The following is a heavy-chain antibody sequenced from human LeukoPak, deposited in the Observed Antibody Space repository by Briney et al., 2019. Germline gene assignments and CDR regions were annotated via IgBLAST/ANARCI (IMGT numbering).Heavy chain of an antibody. CDR2: VYTSGST. CDR3: ARGPYCSGGSCYSNDAFDI. Sequence: PSETLSLTCTVSGGSISSGRYYWSWIRQPAGKGLEWIGRVYTSGSTNYNPSLKSRVTISVDTSKNQFSLKLSSVTAADTAVYYCARGPYCSGGSCYSNDAFDIWGQGTMVTVSS. V-gene: IGHV4-61*02. J-gene: IGHJ3*02. D-gene: IGHD2-15*01. CDR1: GGSISSGRYY.